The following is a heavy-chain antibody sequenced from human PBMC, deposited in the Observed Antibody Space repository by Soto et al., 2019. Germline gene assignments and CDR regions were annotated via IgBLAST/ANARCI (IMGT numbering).Heavy chain of an antibody. CDR3: AEGQLALYGMDV. CDR2: IIPIFGTT. Sequence: GASVKVSCKASGGTFSSYAISWVRQAPGQGLEWMGGIIPIFGTTNYAQKFQGRVTITADKSTSTAYMELSSLRSEDTAVYYCAEGQLALYGMDVWGQGTTVTVSS. D-gene: IGHD6-6*01. CDR1: GGTFSSYA. V-gene: IGHV1-69*06. J-gene: IGHJ6*02.